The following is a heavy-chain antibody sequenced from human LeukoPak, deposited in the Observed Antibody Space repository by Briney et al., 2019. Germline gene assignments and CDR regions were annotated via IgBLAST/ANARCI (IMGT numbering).Heavy chain of an antibody. CDR1: GYTFTSYG. Sequence: ASVKVSCKASGYTFTSYGISWVRQAPGQGLEWMGWISAYNGNTNYAQKFQGRVTITADESTSTAYMELSSLRSEDTAVYYCARDYPGGNSEGLDAFDIWGQGTMVTVSS. D-gene: IGHD4-23*01. J-gene: IGHJ3*02. V-gene: IGHV1-18*01. CDR2: ISAYNGNT. CDR3: ARDYPGGNSEGLDAFDI.